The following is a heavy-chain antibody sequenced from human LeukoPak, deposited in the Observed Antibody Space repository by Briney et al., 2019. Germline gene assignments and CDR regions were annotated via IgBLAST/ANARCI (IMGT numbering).Heavy chain of an antibody. CDR2: IYPGDSDT. CDR1: GYSFTSYW. J-gene: IGHJ6*03. CDR3: ARHHSSSWYEHYYYYMDV. D-gene: IGHD6-13*01. Sequence: GESLKISCKGSGYSFTSYWIGWVRQMPGKGLEWMGIIYPGDSDTRYSTSFQGQVTISADKSISTAYLQWGSLKASDTAMYYCARHHSSSWYEHYYYYMDVWGKGTTVTVSS. V-gene: IGHV5-51*01.